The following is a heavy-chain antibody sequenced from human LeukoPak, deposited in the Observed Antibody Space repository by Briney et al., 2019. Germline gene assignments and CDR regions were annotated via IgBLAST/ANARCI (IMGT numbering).Heavy chain of an antibody. Sequence: QAGGSLRLSCAASGFTFSSCGMHWVRQAPGKGLEWVAVISYDGSNKYYADSVKGRFTISRDNYKKTLYLQMNSLRAEDTAVFYCAKESWSTGSGKGAFDIWGQGTMVTVSS. CDR2: ISYDGSNK. CDR3: AKESWSTGSGKGAFDI. CDR1: GFTFSSCG. D-gene: IGHD3-10*01. J-gene: IGHJ3*02. V-gene: IGHV3-30*18.